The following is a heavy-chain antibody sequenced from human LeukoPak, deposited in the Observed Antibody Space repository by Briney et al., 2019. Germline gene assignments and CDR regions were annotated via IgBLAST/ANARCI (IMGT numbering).Heavy chain of an antibody. CDR1: GFIFSNHA. V-gene: IGHV3-30-3*01. CDR3: ARGPPTTVTTNYLNY. J-gene: IGHJ4*02. CDR2: MSYDGTNE. Sequence: GGSLRLSCVASGFIFSNHAMYWVRQAPGKGLEWVAVMSYDGTNEYYADSVKGRFTIFRDSSETTLSLQMNSLRTEDTAVYYCARGPPTTVTTNYLNYWGQGTLVTVSS. D-gene: IGHD4-11*01.